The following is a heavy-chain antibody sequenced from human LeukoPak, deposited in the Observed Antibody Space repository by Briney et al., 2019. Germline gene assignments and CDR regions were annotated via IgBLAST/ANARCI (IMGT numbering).Heavy chain of an antibody. J-gene: IGHJ4*02. CDR2: ISSRGSNI. V-gene: IGHV3-21*01. CDR3: AREGIFGVVNPFDH. D-gene: IGHD3-3*02. CDR1: GFTFSTYN. Sequence: GGSLRLSCGASGFTFSTYNMNWVRQAPGKGLEWVSSISSRGSNIYYADPVKGRFTISRDNAKNSLYLQMSGLRAEDTAVYYCAREGIFGVVNPFDHWGQGTLVTVSS.